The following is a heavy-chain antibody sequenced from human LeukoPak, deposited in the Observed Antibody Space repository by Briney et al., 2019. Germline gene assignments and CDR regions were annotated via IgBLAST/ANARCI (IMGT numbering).Heavy chain of an antibody. J-gene: IGHJ4*02. CDR1: GFIFSTYG. Sequence: GGSLRLSCATSGFIFSTYGIHWVRQAPGKGLEWVTFISFDGSKKYYTDSVKGRFTVSRDNSKNTVYLQMNSLRAEDTAVYYCTKDRGTGTSSWGFDYWGQGTLVAVSS. CDR2: ISFDGSKK. CDR3: TKDRGTGTSSWGFDY. D-gene: IGHD1-1*01. V-gene: IGHV3-30*02.